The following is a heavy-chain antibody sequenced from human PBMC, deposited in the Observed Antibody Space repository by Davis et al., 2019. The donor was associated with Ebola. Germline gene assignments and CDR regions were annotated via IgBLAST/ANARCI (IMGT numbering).Heavy chain of an antibody. D-gene: IGHD6-19*01. V-gene: IGHV3-23*01. J-gene: IGHJ3*01. CDR2: ITGGGART. Sequence: GESLKISCAASGFTFSSYAMSWVRQAPGEGLEWVSEITGGGARTYYADSVKGRFTISRENSKNTLHLQMNSLRVEDTAIYYCAKDTSNVWFDVWGQGTMVTVSS. CDR3: AKDTSNVWFDV. CDR1: GFTFSSYA.